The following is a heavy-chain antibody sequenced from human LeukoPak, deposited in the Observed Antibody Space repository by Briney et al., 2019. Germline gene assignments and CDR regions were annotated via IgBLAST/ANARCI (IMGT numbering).Heavy chain of an antibody. CDR2: ISAYNGNT. V-gene: IGHV1-18*01. J-gene: IGHJ6*03. CDR3: ARAPLRAENYYYYMDV. Sequence: GASVKVSCKASGYTFTSYGISWVRQAPGQGLEWMGWISAYNGNTNYAQKLQGRVTMTTDTSTSTAYMELRSLRSDDTAVYYCARAPLRAENYYYYMDVWGKGTTVTVSS. D-gene: IGHD1-14*01. CDR1: GYTFTSYG.